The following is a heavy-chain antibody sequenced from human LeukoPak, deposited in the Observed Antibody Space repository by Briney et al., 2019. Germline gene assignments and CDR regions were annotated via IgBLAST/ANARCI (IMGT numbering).Heavy chain of an antibody. Sequence: SETLSLTCTVSGGSISSGSYHWIWLPPPAGKGLEGIGRLYTSGNTNYHPSLKRRVAISVNTSKNQFTLKLSSVTAADTAVYYCAWQGTYDSRGDDAFDIWGQGTMVTVSS. CDR2: LYTSGNT. D-gene: IGHD3-22*01. CDR3: AWQGTYDSRGDDAFDI. V-gene: IGHV4-61*02. J-gene: IGHJ3*02. CDR1: GGSISSGSYH.